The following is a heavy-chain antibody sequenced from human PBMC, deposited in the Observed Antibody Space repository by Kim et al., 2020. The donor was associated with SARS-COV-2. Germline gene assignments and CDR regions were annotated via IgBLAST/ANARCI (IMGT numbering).Heavy chain of an antibody. J-gene: IGHJ4*02. Sequence: SETLSLTCTVSGGSISSGSDYWSWIRQPAGKGLEWIGRIYTRGSTNYNPSLKSRVTISVDTSKNQFSLKLSSVTAADTAVYYCAREGITMVRGVIIALYLDYWGQGALLTVSS. CDR1: GGSISSGSDY. CDR3: AREGITMVRGVIIALYLDY. V-gene: IGHV4-61*02. CDR2: IYTRGST. D-gene: IGHD3-10*01.